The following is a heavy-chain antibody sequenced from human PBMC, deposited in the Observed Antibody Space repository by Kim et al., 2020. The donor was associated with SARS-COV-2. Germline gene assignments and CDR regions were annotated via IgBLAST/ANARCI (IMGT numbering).Heavy chain of an antibody. CDR3: AKGRPSAGLGTEPP. CDR1: GFTFNNYA. Sequence: GGSLRLSCVASGFTFNNYAMNWVRQAPGKGLEWVSAIVSTGATIYADSVKGRFTISRDNSRNTLYLQMNSLRVEDTALYYCAKGRPSAGLGTEPPWGQGTLVTVS. CDR2: IVSTGATI. V-gene: IGHV3-23*01. D-gene: IGHD2-2*01. J-gene: IGHJ4*02.